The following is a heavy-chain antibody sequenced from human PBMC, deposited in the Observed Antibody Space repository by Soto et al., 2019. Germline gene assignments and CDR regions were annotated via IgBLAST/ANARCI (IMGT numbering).Heavy chain of an antibody. D-gene: IGHD1-7*01. J-gene: IGHJ6*03. V-gene: IGHV1-18*01. CDR2: ISGYNGNT. Sequence: ASVKVSCKASGYTFRSYGISWVRQAPGQGLEWMGWISGYNGNTHYSQKFQGKVTMTTDTSTSTAYMELRNLRSDDTAVYYCAKADCNYAGRFSYYYMDDWGKGTMVTVPS. CDR1: GYTFRSYG. CDR3: AKADCNYAGRFSYYYMDD.